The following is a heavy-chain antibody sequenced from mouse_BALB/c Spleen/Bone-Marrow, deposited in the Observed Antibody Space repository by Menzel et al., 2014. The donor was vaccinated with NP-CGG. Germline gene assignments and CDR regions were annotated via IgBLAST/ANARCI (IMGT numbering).Heavy chain of an antibody. CDR2: INPASSTI. CDR1: GFDFSRYW. Sequence: EVQLQESGGGQVQPGGSLKLSWAASGFDFSRYWMRWVRQAPGKGLEWIGEINPASSTIKYTPSLKDKFIISRYNAKNTLYLQKSKVRSEETAIYFCATTMITTLDYWGQGTPLTVSS. D-gene: IGHD2-4*01. V-gene: IGHV4-1*02. J-gene: IGHJ2*01. CDR3: ATTMITTLDY.